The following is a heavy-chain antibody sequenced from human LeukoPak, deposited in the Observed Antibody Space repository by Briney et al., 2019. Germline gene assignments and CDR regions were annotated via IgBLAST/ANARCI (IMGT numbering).Heavy chain of an antibody. CDR3: ARTLYSGYDTDDY. V-gene: IGHV4-39*07. Sequence: PSETLSLTCTVSGGSISSSSYYWGWIRQPPGKGLEWIGSIYYSGSTYYNPSLKSRVTISVDTSKNQFSLKLSSVTAADTAVYYCARTLYSGYDTDDYWGQGTLVTVSS. CDR1: GGSISSSSYY. D-gene: IGHD5-12*01. CDR2: IYYSGST. J-gene: IGHJ4*02.